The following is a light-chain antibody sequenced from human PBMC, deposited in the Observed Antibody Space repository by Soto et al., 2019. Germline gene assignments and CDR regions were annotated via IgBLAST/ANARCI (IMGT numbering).Light chain of an antibody. CDR1: QGISTW. CDR2: AAS. V-gene: IGKV1-12*01. CDR3: LSADTFPRS. Sequence: DVQMTQSPSSVSASVGDRVTITCRASQGISTWLAWYQHKPGKAPKLLIYAASRLQSGVPSRFNGCESQTDFSPTISSLRPDDLATYYCLSADTFPRSFGPGTKVEIK. J-gene: IGKJ3*01.